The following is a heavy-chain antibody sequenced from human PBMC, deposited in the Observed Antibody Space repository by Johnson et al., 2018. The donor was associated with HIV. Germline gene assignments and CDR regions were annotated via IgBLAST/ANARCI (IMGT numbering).Heavy chain of an antibody. CDR1: GCTFSRSD. D-gene: IGHD4-23*01. V-gene: IGHV3-13*01. Sequence: VQLVESGGGLVQPGGSLRLSCAASGCTFSRSDMHWVRQGRGKGLEWVSGIASACDTSSPGSVKGRFTVPRENAKNSLYLQMNSLQVEYTAVYYCAKGIVGGNDAPRDAFDIWGQVTTVTVSS. CDR3: AKGIVGGNDAPRDAFDI. J-gene: IGHJ3*02. CDR2: IASACDT.